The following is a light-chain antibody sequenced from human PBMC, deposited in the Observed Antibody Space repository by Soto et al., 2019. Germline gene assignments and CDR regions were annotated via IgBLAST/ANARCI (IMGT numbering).Light chain of an antibody. V-gene: IGKV3-11*01. J-gene: IGKJ5*01. CDR1: QNVSSY. CDR2: DAS. Sequence: EIVLTQSPATLSLSPGERATLSCRASQNVSSYLAWYQQKPGQAPRLLIYDASNRASGVPPRFSGRGSGTDFTLSISSIEPEDFAVYFCQQRSNWPPITFGQGTRL. CDR3: QQRSNWPPIT.